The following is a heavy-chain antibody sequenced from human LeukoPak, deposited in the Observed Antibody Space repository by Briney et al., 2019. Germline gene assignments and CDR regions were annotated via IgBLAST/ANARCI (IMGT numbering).Heavy chain of an antibody. CDR1: GGSISSYY. V-gene: IGHV4-59*01. CDR2: TYYSGST. J-gene: IGHJ6*02. D-gene: IGHD2/OR15-2a*01. CDR3: ASDPSMADYYYYGMDV. Sequence: SETLSLTCTVSGGSISSYYWSWIRPRPGKGLEGIGYTYYSGSTNYNPSLKSRVTISVDTSKNQFSLKLSSVTAADTAVYYCASDPSMADYYYYGMDVWGQGTTVTVSS.